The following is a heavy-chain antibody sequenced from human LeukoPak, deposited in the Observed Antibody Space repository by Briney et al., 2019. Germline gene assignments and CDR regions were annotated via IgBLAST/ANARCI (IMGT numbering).Heavy chain of an antibody. CDR1: GFTFSSYG. J-gene: IGHJ6*03. V-gene: IGHV3-30*02. Sequence: GGSLRLSCAASGFTFSSYGIHWVRQAPGKGLEWVAFIWYDGSDKYYTDSVKGRFTISRDNSKNTLYLQMNSLRAEDTAVYYCAKGRGWEASYYYYTDVWDKGTTVTISS. D-gene: IGHD1-26*01. CDR2: IWYDGSDK. CDR3: AKGRGWEASYYYYTDV.